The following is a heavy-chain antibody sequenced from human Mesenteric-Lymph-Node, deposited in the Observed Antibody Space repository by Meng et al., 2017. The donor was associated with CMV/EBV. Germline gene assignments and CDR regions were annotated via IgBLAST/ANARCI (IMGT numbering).Heavy chain of an antibody. D-gene: IGHD4-23*01. V-gene: IGHV1-2*02. CDR3: ATAPNPYGGNGFDWFDH. J-gene: IGHJ5*02. CDR2: INPNSGGT. CDR1: GYTFTGYY. Sequence: ASVNVSCKASGYTFTGYYMHWVRQAPGQGLEWMGWINPNSGGTNYAQTFQGRVTMTRDTSISTAYMELSRLGSDDTAVYYCATAPNPYGGNGFDWFDHWGQGTLVTVSS.